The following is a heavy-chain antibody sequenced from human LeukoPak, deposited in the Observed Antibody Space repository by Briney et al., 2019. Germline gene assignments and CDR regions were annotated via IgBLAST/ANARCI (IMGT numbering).Heavy chain of an antibody. CDR3: ARRATYYYYMDV. Sequence: SETLSLTCTVSGGSISSSGYYWGWIRQPPGKEPEWIGRIYHSGSTSYNPSLKSRVTISVDTSKNQFSLKVSSVTAADTAVYYCARRATYYYYMDVWGKGTTVTVSS. D-gene: IGHD5-12*01. J-gene: IGHJ6*03. V-gene: IGHV4-39*01. CDR1: GGSISSSGYY. CDR2: IYHSGST.